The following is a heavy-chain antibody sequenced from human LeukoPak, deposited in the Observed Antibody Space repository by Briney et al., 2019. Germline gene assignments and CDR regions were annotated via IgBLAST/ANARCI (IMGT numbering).Heavy chain of an antibody. J-gene: IGHJ5*02. D-gene: IGHD6-13*01. CDR2: ISSSSSTI. CDR3: ARGRTGVIAAAVLT. CDR1: GFTFSSYS. V-gene: IGHV3-48*04. Sequence: GGSLRLSCAASGFTFSSYSMNWVRQAPGKGLEWVSYISSSSSTIYYADSVKGRFTISRDNAKNSLYLQMNSLRAEDTAVYYCARGRTGVIAAAVLTWGQGTLVTVSS.